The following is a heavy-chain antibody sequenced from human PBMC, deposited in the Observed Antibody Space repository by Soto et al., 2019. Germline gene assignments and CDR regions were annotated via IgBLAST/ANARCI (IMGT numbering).Heavy chain of an antibody. V-gene: IGHV1-3*01. CDR3: ARGTLRYYAMDV. J-gene: IGHJ6*01. CDR1: GYTFSNYL. D-gene: IGHD2-2*01. CDR2: INAGNGNT. Sequence: SGKVACNASGYTFSNYLIHWVRHDPGQRLEWMGWINAGNGNTKSSKKFQGRVTITRDTSANTAYMQLSSLTSEDTAVYFCARGTLRYYAMDVWGQGTTVPVSS.